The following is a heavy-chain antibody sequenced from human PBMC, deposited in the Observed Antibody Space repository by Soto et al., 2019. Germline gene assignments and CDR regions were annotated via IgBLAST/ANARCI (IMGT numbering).Heavy chain of an antibody. V-gene: IGHV3-30*18. CDR1: GFTFSSYG. Sequence: QVQLVESGGGVVQPGRSLRLSCAASGFTFSSYGMHWVRQAPGKGLEWVAVISYDGSNKYYADSVKGRFTISRDNSKNTLYLQMNSLRAEETAVYYCAKENYEALTYWGQGTLVTVSS. CDR2: ISYDGSNK. CDR3: AKENYEALTY. D-gene: IGHD3-22*01. J-gene: IGHJ4*02.